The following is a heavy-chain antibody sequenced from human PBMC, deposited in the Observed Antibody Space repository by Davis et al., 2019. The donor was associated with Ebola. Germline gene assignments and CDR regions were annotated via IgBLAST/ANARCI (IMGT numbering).Heavy chain of an antibody. Sequence: GESLKISCAASGFTFSSYWMSWVRQAPGKGLEWVANIKQDGSEKYYVDSVKGRFTISRDNAKNSLYLQMNSLRAEDTAVYYCARDPAHQLLYGPYFDYWGQGTLVTVSS. V-gene: IGHV3-7*01. CDR2: IKQDGSEK. CDR1: GFTFSSYW. J-gene: IGHJ4*02. CDR3: ARDPAHQLLYGPYFDY. D-gene: IGHD2-2*02.